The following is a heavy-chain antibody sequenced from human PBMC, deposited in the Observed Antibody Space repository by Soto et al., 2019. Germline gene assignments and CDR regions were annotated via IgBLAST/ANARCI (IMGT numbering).Heavy chain of an antibody. Sequence: RASVKVSCKASGYTFTSYDINWVRQATGQGLEWMGWMNPNSGNTGYAQKFQGRVTMTRNTSISTAYMELSSLRSEDTAVYYRARGGPYYDFWSGYWGHYYGMDVWGQGTTVTVSS. J-gene: IGHJ6*02. CDR1: GYTFTSYD. CDR3: ARGGPYYDFWSGYWGHYYGMDV. V-gene: IGHV1-8*01. CDR2: MNPNSGNT. D-gene: IGHD3-3*01.